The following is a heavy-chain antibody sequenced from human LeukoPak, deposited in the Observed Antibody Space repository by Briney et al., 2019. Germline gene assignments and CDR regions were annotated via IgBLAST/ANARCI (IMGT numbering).Heavy chain of an antibody. CDR1: GFTFSSYS. CDR3: ARMEDYGDSKSDY. V-gene: IGHV3-21*01. Sequence: PGGSLRLSCAASGFTFSSYSMNWVRQAPGKGLEWVSSISSSSSYIYYADSVKGRFTISRDNAKNSLYLQMNSLRAEDTAVYHCARMEDYGDSKSDYWGQGTLVTVSS. CDR2: ISSSSSYI. J-gene: IGHJ4*02. D-gene: IGHD4-17*01.